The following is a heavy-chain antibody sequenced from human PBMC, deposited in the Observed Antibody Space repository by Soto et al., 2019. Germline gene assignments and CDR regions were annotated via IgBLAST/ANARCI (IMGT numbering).Heavy chain of an antibody. CDR3: AKDRTTSARNFDY. V-gene: IGHV3-23*01. J-gene: IGHJ4*02. Sequence: GGSLTLSCAVSGFTFSNHAMSWVRQAPGKGLEWVSAISTAVGATYYADSVKGRFTISRNDSKNTLYLQMDSLRAEDTAVYYCAKDRTTSARNFDYWGQGTLVTVSS. CDR2: ISTAVGAT. D-gene: IGHD4-4*01. CDR1: GFTFSNHA.